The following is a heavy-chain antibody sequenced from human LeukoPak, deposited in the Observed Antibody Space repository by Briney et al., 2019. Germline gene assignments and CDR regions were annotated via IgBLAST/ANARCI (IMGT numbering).Heavy chain of an antibody. CDR2: IKPDGSEK. CDR3: ARDYGAYYHYFDY. D-gene: IGHD4-17*01. J-gene: IGHJ4*02. CDR1: GFTFSSYW. Sequence: GRSLRLSCAASGFTFSSYWMSWVRQAPGKGLEWVANIKPDGSEKYYVDSVKGRFTISRDNAKNSLYLQMNSLRAEDTAVYYCARDYGAYYHYFDYWGQGTLVTVSS. V-gene: IGHV3-7*01.